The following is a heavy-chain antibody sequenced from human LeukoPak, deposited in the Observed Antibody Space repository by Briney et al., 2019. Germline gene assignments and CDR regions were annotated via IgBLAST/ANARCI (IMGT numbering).Heavy chain of an antibody. CDR3: ARVNYYDSSGYLYAFDY. V-gene: IGHV3-21*01. Sequence: GGSLRLSCAASGFTFSSYSMNWVRQAPGKGLEWVSSISSSSTYIYYADSMKGRFTISRDNAKNSLYLQMNSLRAEDTAVYYCARVNYYDSSGYLYAFDYWGQGVLVTVSS. CDR1: GFTFSSYS. J-gene: IGHJ4*02. D-gene: IGHD3-22*01. CDR2: ISSSSTYI.